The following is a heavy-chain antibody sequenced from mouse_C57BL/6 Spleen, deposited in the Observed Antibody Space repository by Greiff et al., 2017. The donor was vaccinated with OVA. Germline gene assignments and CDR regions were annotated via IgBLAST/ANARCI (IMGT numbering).Heavy chain of an antibody. CDR3: ARYDYTPYYAMDY. Sequence: VQLQQPGAELVKPGASVKLSCKASGYTFTSYWMHWVKQRPGQGLEWIGMIHPTSGSTNYNEKFKSKATLTVDKSSSTAYMQLSSLTSEDSAVYYCARYDYTPYYAMDYWGQGTSVTVSS. J-gene: IGHJ4*01. CDR2: IHPTSGST. CDR1: GYTFTSYW. D-gene: IGHD2-12*01. V-gene: IGHV1-64*01.